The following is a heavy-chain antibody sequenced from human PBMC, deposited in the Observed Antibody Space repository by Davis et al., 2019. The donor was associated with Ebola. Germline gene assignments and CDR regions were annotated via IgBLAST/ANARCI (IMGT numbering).Heavy chain of an antibody. D-gene: IGHD2-2*03. V-gene: IGHV3-48*02. Sequence: GGSLRLSCAASGFTFSSYSMNWVRQAPGKGLEWVSYISSSSSTIYYADSVKGRFTISRDNAKNTMSLQMNSLRDEDTAVYYCASSGYCSSTSCAQGGSDFDYWGQGTLVTVSS. CDR2: ISSSSSTI. J-gene: IGHJ4*02. CDR3: ASSGYCSSTSCAQGGSDFDY. CDR1: GFTFSSYS.